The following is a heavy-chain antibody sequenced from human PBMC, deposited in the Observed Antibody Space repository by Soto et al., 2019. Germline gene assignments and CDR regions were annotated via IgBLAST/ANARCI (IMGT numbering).Heavy chain of an antibody. D-gene: IGHD3-22*01. CDR1: GGSISSSSYY. V-gene: IGHV4-39*01. CDR2: IYYSGST. CDR3: ARRCFLDYDSSGYYFKPRTFDY. Sequence: SETLSLTCTVSGGSISSSSYYWGWIRQPPGKGLEWIGSIYYSGSTYYNPSLKSRVTISVDTSKNQFSLKLSSVTAADTAVYYCARRCFLDYDSSGYYFKPRTFDYWGQGTLVTVSS. J-gene: IGHJ4*02.